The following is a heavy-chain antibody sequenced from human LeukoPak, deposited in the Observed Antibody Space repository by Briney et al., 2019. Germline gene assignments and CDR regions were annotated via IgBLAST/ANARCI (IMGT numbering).Heavy chain of an antibody. J-gene: IGHJ4*02. CDR2: INTISGGT. CDR3: ARGREVAGTVGY. Sequence: ASVKVSCKAFGYTFTGYYMHWVRQAPGQGLEWIGWINTISGGTNYAQKFQGRVTMTRDTSISTAYMELSRLTSDDTAVYYCARGREVAGTVGYWGQGTLVTVSS. D-gene: IGHD6-19*01. CDR1: GYTFTGYY. V-gene: IGHV1-2*02.